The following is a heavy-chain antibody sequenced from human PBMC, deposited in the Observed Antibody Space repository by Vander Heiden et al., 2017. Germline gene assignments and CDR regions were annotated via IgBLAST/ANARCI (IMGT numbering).Heavy chain of an antibody. CDR2: ITTAGDT. CDR1: GFTLSNYD. CDR3: ARASTMDV. J-gene: IGHJ6*02. Sequence: EVQLVESGGGLIQPGGSLRLSCAASGFTLSNYDMHWVRQATGKGLEWVSTITTAGDTSYPGSVKGRFTISRENAKNSLYLQMNSLRAGDTAVYYCARASTMDVWGQGTTVTVSS. V-gene: IGHV3-13*01.